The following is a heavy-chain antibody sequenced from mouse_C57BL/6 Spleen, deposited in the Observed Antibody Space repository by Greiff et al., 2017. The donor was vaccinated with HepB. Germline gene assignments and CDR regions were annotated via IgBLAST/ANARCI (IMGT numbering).Heavy chain of an antibody. D-gene: IGHD2-4*01. Sequence: EVMLVESGGGLVKPGGSPKLSCAASGFTLSSYAMSWVRQTPEKRLEWVATISDGGSYTYYPDNVKGRFTISRDNAKNNLYLQMSHLKSEDTAMYYCARVGDDYDGYFDYWGQGTTLTVSS. CDR3: ARVGDDYDGYFDY. CDR2: ISDGGSYT. CDR1: GFTLSSYA. V-gene: IGHV5-4*03. J-gene: IGHJ2*01.